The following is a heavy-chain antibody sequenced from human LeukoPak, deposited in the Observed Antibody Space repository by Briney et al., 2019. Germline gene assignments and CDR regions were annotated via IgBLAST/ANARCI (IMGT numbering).Heavy chain of an antibody. Sequence: GGSLRLSCAASGFTFSSYWMSWVRQAPGKGLEWVANIKQDGSEKYYVDSVKGRFTISRDNSKNTLYLQMNSLRAEDTAVFYCAKGGSRWSRWDYWGQGTLVTVSS. V-gene: IGHV3-7*03. D-gene: IGHD6-13*01. CDR2: IKQDGSEK. CDR1: GFTFSSYW. J-gene: IGHJ4*02. CDR3: AKGGSRWSRWDY.